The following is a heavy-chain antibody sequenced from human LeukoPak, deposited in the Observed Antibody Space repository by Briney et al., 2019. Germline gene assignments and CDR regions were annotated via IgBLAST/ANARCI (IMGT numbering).Heavy chain of an antibody. V-gene: IGHV3-11*01. CDR2: ISSSGSTI. Sequence: PGGSLRLSCAASGFTFSDYYMSWIRQAPGKGLEWVSYISSSGSTIHYADSVKGRFTISRDSAKNSLYLQMNSLRAEDTAVYYCARDRKGAVTGTFDYWGQGTLVTVSS. J-gene: IGHJ4*02. CDR1: GFTFSDYY. D-gene: IGHD4-17*01. CDR3: ARDRKGAVTGTFDY.